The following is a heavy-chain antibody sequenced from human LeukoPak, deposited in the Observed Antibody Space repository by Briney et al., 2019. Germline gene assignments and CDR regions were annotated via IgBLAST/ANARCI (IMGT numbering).Heavy chain of an antibody. CDR1: GFTFSNYD. CDR2: ISATTIYT. Sequence: AGSLTLSCTASGFTFSNYDRTCVRQAPGKGLEWVSFISATTIYTFSADSVRGRFTNSTDNSENSLYLQMNSLRGEDTGVYFCARIGLGRDAYNSFDFSGQGTLVTVSS. CDR3: ARIGLGRDAYNSFDF. V-gene: IGHV3-21*01. J-gene: IGHJ4*02. D-gene: IGHD5-24*01.